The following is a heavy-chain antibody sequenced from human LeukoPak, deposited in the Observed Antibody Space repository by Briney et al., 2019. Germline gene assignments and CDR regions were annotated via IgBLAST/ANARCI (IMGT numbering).Heavy chain of an antibody. CDR2: IYSSGYT. J-gene: IGHJ6*03. CDR3: ARGVYYYGSGTYYNYYVDV. Sequence: PSETLSLTCTVSGGSISGYYWSWIRQPAGKGLEWIGLIYSSGYTNYNPSLQSRVAMSVDTSKNQFSLKLSSVTAADTAVYYCARGVYYYGSGTYYNYYVDVWGKGTTVTVSS. V-gene: IGHV4-4*07. D-gene: IGHD3-10*01. CDR1: GGSISGYY.